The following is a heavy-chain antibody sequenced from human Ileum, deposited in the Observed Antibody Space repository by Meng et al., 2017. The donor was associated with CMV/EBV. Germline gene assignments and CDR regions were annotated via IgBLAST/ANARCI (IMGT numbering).Heavy chain of an antibody. V-gene: IGHV3-48*03. J-gene: IGHJ3*01. Sequence: GESLKIPCEASGFTLSSYEMNWVRQAPGKGLEWVSYIHNSGSVIYYAESVKGRFTISRDNAKNSLYLQMNSLRAEDTAVYYCARDGYDFRSGNHDAYDVWGRGTMVTVSS. CDR2: IHNSGSVI. CDR1: GFTLSSYE. CDR3: ARDGYDFRSGNHDAYDV. D-gene: IGHD3-3*01.